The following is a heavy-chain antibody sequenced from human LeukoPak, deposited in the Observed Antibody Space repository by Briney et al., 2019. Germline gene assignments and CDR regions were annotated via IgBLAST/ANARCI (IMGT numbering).Heavy chain of an antibody. CDR3: AGSFSGAIDY. CDR1: GDSVSSKSAA. CDR2: TYFRSKWYN. V-gene: IGHV6-1*01. Sequence: SQTLSLTCAISGDSVSSKSAAWNWIRQSPSRGLEWLGRTYFRSKWYNEYAASVKSRITINPDTSKNQFSLQLNSVTSEDTAVYYCAGSFSGAIDYWGKGTLVTVSS. D-gene: IGHD3-10*01. J-gene: IGHJ4*02.